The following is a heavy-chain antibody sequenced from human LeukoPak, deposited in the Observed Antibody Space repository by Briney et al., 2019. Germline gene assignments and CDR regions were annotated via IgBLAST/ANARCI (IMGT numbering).Heavy chain of an antibody. D-gene: IGHD3-22*01. CDR3: AKYYYDSSGYPLAFDI. Sequence: GGSLRLSCAASGFTFSSYSMNWVRQAPGKGLEWVSSISSSSSYIYYADSVKGRFTISRDNAKDSLYLQMNSLRAEDTAVYYCAKYYYDSSGYPLAFDIWGQGTMVTVSS. CDR2: ISSSSSYI. J-gene: IGHJ3*02. V-gene: IGHV3-21*01. CDR1: GFTFSSYS.